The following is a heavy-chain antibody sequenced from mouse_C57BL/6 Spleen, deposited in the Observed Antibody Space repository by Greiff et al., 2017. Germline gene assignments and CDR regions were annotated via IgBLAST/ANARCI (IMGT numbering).Heavy chain of an antibody. CDR1: GFNIKDYY. Sequence: VQLQQSGAELVRPGASVKLSCTASGFNIKDYYMHWVKQRPEQGLEWIGRIGPEDGDTEYAPKFQGQATMTADTSSNTAYLNLISRTTEDTAVYYCCAGIGRGCADWGKGTLVTVSA. V-gene: IGHV14-1*01. CDR2: IGPEDGDT. CDR3: CAGIGRGCAD. J-gene: IGHJ3*01. D-gene: IGHD2-14*01.